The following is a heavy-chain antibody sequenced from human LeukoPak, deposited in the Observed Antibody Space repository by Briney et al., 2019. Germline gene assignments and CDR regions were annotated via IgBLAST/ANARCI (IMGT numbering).Heavy chain of an antibody. Sequence: GGSLRLSCAASGFTFSSYAMSWVRQAPGKGLEWVSVIYSGGSTYYADSVKGRFTISRDNSKNTLYLQMNSLRAEDTAVYYCAGQPRDAFDIWGQGTMVTVSS. CDR3: AGQPRDAFDI. CDR1: GFTFSSYA. J-gene: IGHJ3*02. CDR2: IYSGGST. V-gene: IGHV3-53*01. D-gene: IGHD6-13*01.